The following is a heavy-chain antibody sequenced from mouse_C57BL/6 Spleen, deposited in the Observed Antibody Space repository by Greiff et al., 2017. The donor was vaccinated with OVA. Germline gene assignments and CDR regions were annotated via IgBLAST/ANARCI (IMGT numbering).Heavy chain of an antibody. CDR1: GYAFSSSW. Sequence: QVQLQQSGPELVKPGASVKISCKASGYAFSSSWMNWVKQRPGQGLEWIGRIYPGDGDTNYNGKFKGKATLTADKSSSTAYMQLSSLTSEDSAVYFCASGEILTSWFAYWGQGTLVTVSA. D-gene: IGHD2-5*01. V-gene: IGHV1-82*01. CDR2: IYPGDGDT. J-gene: IGHJ3*01. CDR3: ASGEILTSWFAY.